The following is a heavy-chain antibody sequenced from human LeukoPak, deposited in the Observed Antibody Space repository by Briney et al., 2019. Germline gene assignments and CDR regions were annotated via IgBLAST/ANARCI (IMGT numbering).Heavy chain of an antibody. D-gene: IGHD6-13*01. Sequence: GGSLGLSCAASGFTFSSYWMSWVRQAPGKGLEWVANIKQDGSEKYYVDSVKGRFTISRDNAKNSLYLQMNSLRAEDTAVYYCASHSSSWYWFDPWGQGTLVTVSS. CDR1: GFTFSSYW. V-gene: IGHV3-7*01. J-gene: IGHJ5*02. CDR3: ASHSSSWYWFDP. CDR2: IKQDGSEK.